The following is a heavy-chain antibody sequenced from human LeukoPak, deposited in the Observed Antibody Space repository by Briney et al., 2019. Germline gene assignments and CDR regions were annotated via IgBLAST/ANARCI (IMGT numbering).Heavy chain of an antibody. CDR3: ARSIVVVVAATDTNWFDP. CDR1: GYTFTDHY. CDR2: INPNSGGT. D-gene: IGHD2-15*01. V-gene: IGHV1-2*02. J-gene: IGHJ5*02. Sequence: ASVKVSCKASGYTFTDHYFHWARQAPGQGLEWMGWINPNSGGTQYGQKFQGRVTMTRDTSISTLYMDLSRLTSDDTAVYYCARSIVVVVAATDTNWFDPWGQGTLVTVSS.